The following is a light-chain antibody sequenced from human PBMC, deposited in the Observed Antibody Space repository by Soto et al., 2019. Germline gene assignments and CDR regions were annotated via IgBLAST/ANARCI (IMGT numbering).Light chain of an antibody. Sequence: DIQVTQSPPTLSASVGDRVTITCRASQTISTWMAWYQQKPGKAPKFLIYDASTLESGVPSRFSGSGSGTEFTLTISSLQHDDFATYYCQQYNSYSVYTFGQGTKVDIK. CDR3: QQYNSYSVYT. CDR1: QTISTW. J-gene: IGKJ2*01. CDR2: DAS. V-gene: IGKV1-5*01.